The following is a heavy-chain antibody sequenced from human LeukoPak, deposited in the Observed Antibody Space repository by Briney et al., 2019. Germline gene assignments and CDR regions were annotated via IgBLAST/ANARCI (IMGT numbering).Heavy chain of an antibody. Sequence: GGTLSLSCAASGFTLSSYWMSGVRRAPGRGVEGVANIKQDGSEKYYVDSVKGRFTISRDNAKNSLYLQMNSVRAEDTAVYYCARRAGAYSHPYDYWGQGTLVTVSS. CDR1: GFTLSSYW. J-gene: IGHJ4*02. CDR3: ARRAGAYSHPYDY. D-gene: IGHD4/OR15-4a*01. V-gene: IGHV3-7*01. CDR2: IKQDGSEK.